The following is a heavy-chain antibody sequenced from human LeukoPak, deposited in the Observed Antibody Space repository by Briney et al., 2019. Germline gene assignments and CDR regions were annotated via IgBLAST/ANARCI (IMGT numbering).Heavy chain of an antibody. CDR1: GFTFSDYY. D-gene: IGHD3-9*01. CDR2: ISSSSSYT. V-gene: IGHV3-11*05. CDR3: ARAVTNYDILTGYYMDYFDY. J-gene: IGHJ4*02. Sequence: PGGSLRLSCAASGFTFSDYYISWLRQAPGKGLEWVSYISSSSSYTNYADSVKDRFTISRDNAKNSLYLQMNSLRAEDTAVYYCARAVTNYDILTGYYMDYFDYWGQGTLVTVSS.